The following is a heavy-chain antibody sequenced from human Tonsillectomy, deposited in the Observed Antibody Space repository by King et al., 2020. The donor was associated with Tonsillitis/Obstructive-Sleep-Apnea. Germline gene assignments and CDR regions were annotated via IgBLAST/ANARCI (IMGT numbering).Heavy chain of an antibody. CDR2: ISSSGSIT. CDR1: GFTFSSYE. V-gene: IGHV3-48*03. CDR3: ARDRYIVVIPAAVDAFDI. D-gene: IGHD2-2*01. J-gene: IGHJ3*02. Sequence: DVQLVQSGGGLVQPGGSLRLSCAASGFTFSSYELTWVRQAPGKGLEWISFISSSGSITYYADSVKGRFTISRDNAKNSLYLQMNSLRADDTAVYYCARDRYIVVIPAAVDAFDIWGQGTMVTVSS.